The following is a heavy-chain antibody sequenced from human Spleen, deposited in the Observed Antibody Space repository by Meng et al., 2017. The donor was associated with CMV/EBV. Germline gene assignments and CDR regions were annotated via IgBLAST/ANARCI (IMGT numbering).Heavy chain of an antibody. CDR3: ARGSNGDYDFDY. J-gene: IGHJ4*02. CDR2: INWNGGST. CDR1: GFTFDDYG. V-gene: IGHV3-20*04. D-gene: IGHD4-17*01. Sequence: LSLTCAASGFTFDDYGMSWVRQAPGKGLEWVSGINWNGGSTGYADSVKGRFTISRDNAKNSLYLQMNSLRAEDTALYYCARGSNGDYDFDYWGQGTLVTVSS.